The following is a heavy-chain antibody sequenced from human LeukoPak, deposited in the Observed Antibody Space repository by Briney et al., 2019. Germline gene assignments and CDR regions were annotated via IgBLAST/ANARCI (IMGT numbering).Heavy chain of an antibody. CDR2: ISVSGST. D-gene: IGHD1-26*01. CDR1: GFTFSSYA. CDR3: AKHVGSGSYFYYFDY. V-gene: IGHV3-23*01. Sequence: GGSLRLSCAASGFTFSSYAMSWVRQAPGKGLEWVSSISVSGSTYYADSVKGRFTISRDNFKNTLYLQMNSLRAEDTAVYYCAKHVGSGSYFYYFDYWGQGALVTVSS. J-gene: IGHJ4*02.